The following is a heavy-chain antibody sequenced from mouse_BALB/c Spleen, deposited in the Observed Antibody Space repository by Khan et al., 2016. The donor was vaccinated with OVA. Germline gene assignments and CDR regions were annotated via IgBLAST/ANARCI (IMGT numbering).Heavy chain of an antibody. V-gene: IGHV1-87*01. CDR3: ARGNFYGTTSYIDY. J-gene: IGHJ2*01. CDR1: GYTFSSYW. D-gene: IGHD1-1*01. Sequence: QVQLQQSGAELARPGASVKLSCKASGYTFSSYWMQWVKQRPGQGLEWIGTIYPGNGNTRYTQKLMGKATLTADTSSSTASMQLSSLTSEDSAVYYCARGNFYGTTSYIDYWGQGTTLTVSS. CDR2: IYPGNGNT.